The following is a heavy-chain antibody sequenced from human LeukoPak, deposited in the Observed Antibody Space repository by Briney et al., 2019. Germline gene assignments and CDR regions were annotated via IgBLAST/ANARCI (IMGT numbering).Heavy chain of an antibody. Sequence: PSETLSLSCSVSGGSMSNYYWSWIRQPPGKGLEWIGYIYYSGSTNYNPSLKSRVTISVDTSKNQFSLILSSVTAADTAVYYCARAIWYYGSLPDYWGQGTLVTVSS. CDR1: GGSMSNYY. D-gene: IGHD3-10*01. V-gene: IGHV4-59*01. CDR3: ARAIWYYGSLPDY. CDR2: IYYSGST. J-gene: IGHJ4*02.